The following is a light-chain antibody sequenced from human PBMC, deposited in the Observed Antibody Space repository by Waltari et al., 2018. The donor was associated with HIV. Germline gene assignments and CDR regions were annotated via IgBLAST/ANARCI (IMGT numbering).Light chain of an antibody. J-gene: IGLJ3*02. V-gene: IGLV2-11*01. CDR2: EFS. CDR3: QSYDSSLSGWV. CDR1: SSEVGGYTY. Sequence: QSALTQPRSVSGSPGQSVTISCTGTSSEVGGYTYVSWYHHHPGKAPKLMISEFSHRPSGVPDRFSGSRSGTSSSLAITGLHTEDEADYYCQSYDSSLSGWVFGGGTKLTVL.